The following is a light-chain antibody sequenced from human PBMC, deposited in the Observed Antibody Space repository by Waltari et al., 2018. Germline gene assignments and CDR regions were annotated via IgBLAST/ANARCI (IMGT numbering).Light chain of an antibody. CDR1: QSVRNN. CDR2: GAS. Sequence: EIVMTQSPATLSVSPGERATLSCRASQSVRNNFVWYQQKPGQAPRLLIYGASTRVTGIPARFSGRESVTEFTLTNSSLQSEDFAVYYCQQYNNWPPWTFGQGTKVEIK. J-gene: IGKJ1*01. V-gene: IGKV3-15*01. CDR3: QQYNNWPPWT.